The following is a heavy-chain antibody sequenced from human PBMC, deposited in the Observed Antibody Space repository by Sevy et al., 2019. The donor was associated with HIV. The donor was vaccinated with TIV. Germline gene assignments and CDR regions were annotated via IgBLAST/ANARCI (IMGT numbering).Heavy chain of an antibody. Sequence: SETLSLTCTVSGGSISSSSYYWGWIRQPPGKGLEWIGSIYYSGSTYYNPSLKSRVTISVDTSKNQFSLKLSAVTAADTAVYYCARRAAMVEFDPWGQGTLVTVSS. D-gene: IGHD5-18*01. CDR3: ARRAAMVEFDP. V-gene: IGHV4-39*01. CDR2: IYYSGST. CDR1: GGSISSSSYY. J-gene: IGHJ5*02.